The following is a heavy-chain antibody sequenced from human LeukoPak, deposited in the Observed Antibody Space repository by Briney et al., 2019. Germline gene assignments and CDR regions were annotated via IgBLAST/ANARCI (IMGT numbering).Heavy chain of an antibody. Sequence: GESLKISCKGSGYSFTSYWIGWVRQMPGKGLEWMGIIYPGDSDTRYSPSFQGQVTISAGKSISTAYLQWSSLKASDTAMYYCAMPGHYYDSSGYYATNNWGQGTLVTVSS. CDR2: IYPGDSDT. D-gene: IGHD3-22*01. CDR3: AMPGHYYDSSGYYATNN. V-gene: IGHV5-51*01. J-gene: IGHJ4*02. CDR1: GYSFTSYW.